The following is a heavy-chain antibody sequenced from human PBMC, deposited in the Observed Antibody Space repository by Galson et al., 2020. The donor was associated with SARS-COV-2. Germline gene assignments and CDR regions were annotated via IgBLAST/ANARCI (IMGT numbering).Heavy chain of an antibody. Sequence: SETLSLTCTVSGGSISSHYWSWIRQPPGKGLEWIGYIYYSGSTNYNPSLKSRVTISVDTSKNQFSLKLSSVTAADTAVYYCARDRWQNYFDYWGQGTLVTVSS. J-gene: IGHJ4*02. V-gene: IGHV4-59*11. CDR2: IYYSGST. D-gene: IGHD6-13*01. CDR1: GGSISSHY. CDR3: ARDRWQNYFDY.